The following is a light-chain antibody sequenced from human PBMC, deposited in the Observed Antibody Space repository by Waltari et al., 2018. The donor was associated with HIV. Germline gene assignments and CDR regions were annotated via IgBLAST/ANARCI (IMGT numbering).Light chain of an antibody. V-gene: IGKV3-20*01. Sequence: IALTQSPGTLSLSPGGRVSLSCRANQTLSATSLAWYYQKVGQPPRLLIYAASSRTAGTPDRFSGSGSGTDFTFTITRLEPEDFAVYYCQYHDGSSYTFGQGTKLEI. CDR1: QTLSATS. CDR2: AAS. J-gene: IGKJ2*01. CDR3: QYHDGSSYT.